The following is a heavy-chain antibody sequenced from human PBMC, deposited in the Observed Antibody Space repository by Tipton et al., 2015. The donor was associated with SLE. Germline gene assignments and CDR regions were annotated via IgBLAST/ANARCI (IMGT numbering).Heavy chain of an antibody. CDR1: GGSFNIYY. CDR3: ARDVGSGSTYGSV. D-gene: IGHD3-10*01. V-gene: IGHV4-34*09. J-gene: IGHJ3*01. CDR2: INHSGST. Sequence: TLSLTCAVYGGSFNIYYWNWIRQSPGKGLEWIGEINHSGSTNYNPSLKSRVTISVDTSKNQFSLKLSSVTAADTAVYYCARDVGSGSTYGSVWGQGTMVTVSS.